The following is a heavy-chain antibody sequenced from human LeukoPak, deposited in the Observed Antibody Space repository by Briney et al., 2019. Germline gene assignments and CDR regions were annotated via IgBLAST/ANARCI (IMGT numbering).Heavy chain of an antibody. J-gene: IGHJ4*02. CDR1: GGTFSSYA. CDR3: AREGYEELGEVLDY. Sequence: GSSVKVSCKASGGTFSSYAISWVRQAPGQGLEWMGGIIPIFGTANYAQKFQGRVTITADESTSTAYMELSSLRSDDTAVYYCAREGYEELGEVLDYWGQGTPVTVSS. D-gene: IGHD3-10*01. V-gene: IGHV1-69*01. CDR2: IIPIFGTA.